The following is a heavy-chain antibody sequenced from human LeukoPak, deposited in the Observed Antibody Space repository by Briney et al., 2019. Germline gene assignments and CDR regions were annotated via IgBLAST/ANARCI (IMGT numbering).Heavy chain of an antibody. V-gene: IGHV1-2*02. J-gene: IGHJ4*02. CDR2: INPNSGGT. Sequence: SVKVSCKASGYTFTSYAMHWVRQAPGQGLEWMGWINPNSGGTNYAQKFQGRVTMTRDTSISTAYMELSRLRSDDTAVYYCARVRDTTIFGVVSRYFDYWGQGTLVTVSS. CDR1: GYTFTSYA. CDR3: ARVRDTTIFGVVSRYFDY. D-gene: IGHD3-3*01.